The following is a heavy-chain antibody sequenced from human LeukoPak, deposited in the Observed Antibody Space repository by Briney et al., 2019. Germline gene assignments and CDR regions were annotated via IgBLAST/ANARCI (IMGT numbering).Heavy chain of an antibody. CDR3: ASPVYDILTGYQNDAFDI. CDR2: ISSSSSYI. D-gene: IGHD3-9*01. Sequence: GGSLRLSCAASGFTFSTYSMNWVRQAPGKGLEWVSSISSSSSYIYYADSVKGRFTISRDNAKNSLYLQMNSLRAEDTAVYYCASPVYDILTGYQNDAFDIWGQGTMVTVSS. CDR1: GFTFSTYS. J-gene: IGHJ3*02. V-gene: IGHV3-21*01.